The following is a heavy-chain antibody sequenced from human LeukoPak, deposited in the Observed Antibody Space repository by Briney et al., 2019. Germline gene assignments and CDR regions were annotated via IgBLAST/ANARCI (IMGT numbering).Heavy chain of an antibody. V-gene: IGHV3-21*01. CDR2: ISSSSSYI. Sequence: PGGSLRLSCAASGFTFSSYSMNWVRQAPGKGLEWVSSISSSSSYIYYADSLKGRFTISRVKPKNSLYLQMNSLRAEDTAVYYCARDGGLRYFDPRDYYYGMDVWGQGTTVTVSS. J-gene: IGHJ6*02. D-gene: IGHD3-9*01. CDR3: ARDGGLRYFDPRDYYYGMDV. CDR1: GFTFSSYS.